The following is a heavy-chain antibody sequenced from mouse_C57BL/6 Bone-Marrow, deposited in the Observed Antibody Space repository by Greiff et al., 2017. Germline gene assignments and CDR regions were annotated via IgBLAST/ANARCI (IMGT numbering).Heavy chain of an antibody. CDR2: SRNKANDYTT. CDR3: ARDASTTVVYWYLDV. D-gene: IGHD1-1*01. CDR1: GFTFSDFY. Sequence: EVQRVASGGCLVQSGRSLRLSCATSGFTFSDFYMEWVRQAPGKGLEWIAASRNKANDYTTEYGASVKGRFIDSQDTSQSILYLQMNALRAEDTAIYYCARDASTTVVYWYLDVWGTGTTVTVSS. J-gene: IGHJ1*03. V-gene: IGHV7-1*01.